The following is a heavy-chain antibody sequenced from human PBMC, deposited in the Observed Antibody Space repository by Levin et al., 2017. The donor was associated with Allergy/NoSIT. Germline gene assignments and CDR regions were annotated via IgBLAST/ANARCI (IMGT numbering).Heavy chain of an antibody. J-gene: IGHJ4*02. CDR3: AKLPLDALASHFDY. D-gene: IGHD3-16*01. CDR1: GFTFSNYA. Sequence: GGSLRLSCAASGFTFSNYAMSWVRQAPGKGLEWVSGISGSSASTYNADSVKGRFTISRDNSKNTLYLQMKSLRAEETAVYYCAKLPLDALASHFDYWGQGTRVTVSS. CDR2: ISGSSAST. V-gene: IGHV3-23*01.